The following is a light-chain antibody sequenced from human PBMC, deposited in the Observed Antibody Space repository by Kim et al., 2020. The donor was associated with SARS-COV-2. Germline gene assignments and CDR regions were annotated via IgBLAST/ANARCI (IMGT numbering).Light chain of an antibody. J-gene: IGLJ3*02. CDR3: AAWDDALNGVV. Sequence: QSVLAQPPSASATPGQRVTISCSGSSSNIGSNTVNWYQQLPGTAPKLLIYSNGQRPSGVPDRFSDSKSGTSASLAISELQSEDEADYYCAAWDDALNGVVFGGGTKVTVL. CDR1: SSNIGSNT. V-gene: IGLV1-44*01. CDR2: SNG.